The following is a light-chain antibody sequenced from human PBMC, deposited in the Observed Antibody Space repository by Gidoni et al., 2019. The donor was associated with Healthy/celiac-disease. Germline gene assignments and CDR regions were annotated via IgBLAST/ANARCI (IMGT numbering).Light chain of an antibody. J-gene: IGKJ1*01. V-gene: IGKV4-1*01. CDR1: QSVLYSSNNKNY. Sequence: DIVMPQSPDYLAVSLGARATIICKSSQSVLYSSNNKNYLAWYQQKPGQPPKLLIYWASTRESGVPDRFSGSGSGTDFTLTISSLQAEDGAVYYCQQYYSTPRTFXQXTKVEIK. CDR2: WAS. CDR3: QQYYSTPRT.